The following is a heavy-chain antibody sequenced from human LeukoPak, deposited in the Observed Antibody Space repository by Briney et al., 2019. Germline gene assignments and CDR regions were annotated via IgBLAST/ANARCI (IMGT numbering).Heavy chain of an antibody. CDR2: IYNSGST. Sequence: SETLSLTCTVSGGSISIYYWSWIRQPPGRGLEWIGYIYNSGSTTYNPSLKSRVTISVDTSKNQFSLRLSSVTAADTAIYYCARDGYSGAWASYYFDFWGQGTLVTVSS. CDR1: GGSISIYY. V-gene: IGHV4-59*01. CDR3: ARDGYSGAWASYYFDF. D-gene: IGHD6-19*01. J-gene: IGHJ4*02.